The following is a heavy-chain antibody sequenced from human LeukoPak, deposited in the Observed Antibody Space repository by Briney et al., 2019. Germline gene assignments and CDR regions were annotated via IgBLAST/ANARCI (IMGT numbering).Heavy chain of an antibody. V-gene: IGHV4-4*07. CDR3: AREQSITVVRGVNITLDGMDV. J-gene: IGHJ6*02. CDR1: GCSFSSYC. D-gene: IGHD3-10*01. CDR2: IYTSGST. Sequence: SETLSLTCTASGCSFSSYCLSWIRQPPGKGLEWIGRIYTSGSTNYNPSLKSRVTMSVDTSKNQFSLKLSSVTAADMAVYYCAREQSITVVRGVNITLDGMDVGGQGTTVTVSS.